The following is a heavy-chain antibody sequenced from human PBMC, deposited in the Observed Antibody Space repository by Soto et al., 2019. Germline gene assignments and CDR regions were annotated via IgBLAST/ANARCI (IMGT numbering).Heavy chain of an antibody. CDR2: ISGSGGST. D-gene: IGHD3-3*01. CDR1: GFTFSSYA. V-gene: IGHV3-23*01. CDR3: AKKEQLRFLEWVKRRTTWYFDY. J-gene: IGHJ4*02. Sequence: GGSLRLSCAASGFTFSSYAMSWVRQAPGKGLEWVSAISGSGGSTYYADSVKGRFTISRDNSKNTLYLQMNSLRAEDTAVYYCAKKEQLRFLEWVKRRTTWYFDYWGQGTLVTVSS.